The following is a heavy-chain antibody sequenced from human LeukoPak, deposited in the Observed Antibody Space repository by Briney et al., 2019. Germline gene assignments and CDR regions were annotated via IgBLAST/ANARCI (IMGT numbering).Heavy chain of an antibody. D-gene: IGHD2-2*01. CDR3: ARLGPAANTYYYYYGMDV. Sequence: GSLRLSCAASGFTVSSNYMSWVRQAPGKGLEWVSVIYSGGSTYYADSVKGRFTISRDNSKNTLYLQMNSLRAEDTAVYYCARLGPAANTYYYYYGMDVWGQGTTVTVSS. CDR1: GFTVSSNY. CDR2: IYSGGST. V-gene: IGHV3-53*01. J-gene: IGHJ6*02.